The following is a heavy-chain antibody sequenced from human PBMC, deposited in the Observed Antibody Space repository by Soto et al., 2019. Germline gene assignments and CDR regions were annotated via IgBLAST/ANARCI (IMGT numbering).Heavy chain of an antibody. CDR3: ARDSSSSGYYYGMDV. J-gene: IGHJ6*02. D-gene: IGHD6-6*01. V-gene: IGHV1-18*01. Sequence: QVHLVQSGAEVKKPGASAKVSCKASNETLTTYGISWVRQAPGQGLEWMGWVSGYNGHSSSAQKFQDRVIMTADTSTNTACMELRSLTPDDSAVYFCARDSSSSGYYYGMDVWGQGTTVTVSS. CDR2: VSGYNGHS. CDR1: NETLTTYG.